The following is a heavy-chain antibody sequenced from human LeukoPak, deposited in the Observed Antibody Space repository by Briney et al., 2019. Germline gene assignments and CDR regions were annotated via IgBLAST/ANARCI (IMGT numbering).Heavy chain of an antibody. J-gene: IGHJ6*03. V-gene: IGHV4-34*01. Sequence: SETLSLTCAVYGGSFSDYYWSWIRQPPGKGLEWIGEINDSGSINYNPSLKSRVTISVDTSKNQFSLNLSSVTAADTAVYYCARQRLIYYYMDVWGKGTTVTISS. CDR3: ARQRLIYYYMDV. CDR2: INDSGSI. CDR1: GGSFSDYY.